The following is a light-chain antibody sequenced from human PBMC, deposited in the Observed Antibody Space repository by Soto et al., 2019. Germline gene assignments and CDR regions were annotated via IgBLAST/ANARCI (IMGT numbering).Light chain of an antibody. CDR1: QSISSW. CDR3: QQYNSYSWT. J-gene: IGKJ1*01. CDR2: DAS. V-gene: IGKV1-5*01. Sequence: IQMTQSPSTXXAXLXXXXTMTCRASQSISSWLAWYQQKPGKAPKLLIYDASSLESGVPSRFSGSGSGTEFTLTISSLQPDDFATYYCQQYNSYSWTFGQGTKVDI.